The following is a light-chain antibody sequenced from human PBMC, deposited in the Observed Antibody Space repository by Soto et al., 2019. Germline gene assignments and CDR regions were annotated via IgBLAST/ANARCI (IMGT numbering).Light chain of an antibody. J-gene: IGLJ2*01. CDR3: TSWTISTTMI. CDR1: SSDIGAYNF. CDR2: DVN. Sequence: QSALTQAASVSGSPGQSITISCTGTSSDIGAYNFVSWYQQHPGKAPKLMLYDVNIRPSGVSNRFSGSKSGNTASLTISGLQAEDEADYYCTSWTISTTMIFGGGTQLTVL. V-gene: IGLV2-14*03.